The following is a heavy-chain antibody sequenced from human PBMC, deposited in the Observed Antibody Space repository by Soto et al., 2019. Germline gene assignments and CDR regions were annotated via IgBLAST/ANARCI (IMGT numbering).Heavy chain of an antibody. V-gene: IGHV1-24*01. CDR2: FDPEDGET. D-gene: IGHD4-17*01. Sequence: GASVKVSCKVSGYTLTELSMHWVRQAPGKGLEWMGGFDPEDGETIYAQKFQGRVTMTEDTSTDTAYMELSSLRSEDTAVYYCATDPLDYGGNSMDYWGQGTLVTVS. J-gene: IGHJ4*02. CDR3: ATDPLDYGGNSMDY. CDR1: GYTLTELS.